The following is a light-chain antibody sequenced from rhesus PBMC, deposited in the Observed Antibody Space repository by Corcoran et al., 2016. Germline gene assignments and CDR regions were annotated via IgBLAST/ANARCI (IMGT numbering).Light chain of an antibody. CDR2: EVT. CDR3: SSYASSSVSI. V-gene: IGLV2-13*02. Sequence: QTALTQSPSVSGSPGQSVTISCTGTSSDIGGYNRVSWYQQHPGKAPKLMIFEVTKRPSGVSDRFSGSKSGNTASLTISGPQAEDEADYYCSSYASSSVSIFGAGSRLTVL. CDR1: SSDIGGYNR. J-gene: IGLJ1*01.